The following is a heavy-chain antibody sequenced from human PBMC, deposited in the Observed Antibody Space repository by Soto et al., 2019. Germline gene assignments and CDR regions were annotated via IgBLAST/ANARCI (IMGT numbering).Heavy chain of an antibody. Sequence: QVQLQESGPGLVEPSETLSLTCTVSGGSISSYYWSWIRQPPGKGLEWIGYIYYSGSTNYNPSLKSRVTISVDTSKNQFSLKLSSVTAADTAVYYCARGAIRTQFDYWGQGTLVTVSS. CDR3: ARGAIRTQFDY. CDR2: IYYSGST. D-gene: IGHD2-2*01. J-gene: IGHJ4*02. V-gene: IGHV4-59*01. CDR1: GGSISSYY.